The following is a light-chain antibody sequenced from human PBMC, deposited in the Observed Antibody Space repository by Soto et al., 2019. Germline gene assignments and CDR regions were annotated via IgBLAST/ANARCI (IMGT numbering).Light chain of an antibody. CDR2: LNNDGSH. CDR3: QTWGTGFQV. CDR1: SGHSSYA. J-gene: IGLJ2*01. Sequence: QSVLTQSPSASASLGASVKLTCTLSSGHSSYAIAWHQKQPGKGPRYLMDLNNDGSHTKGDGIPDRFSGSSSGAERYLIISILESEDEADYYCQTWGTGFQVFGGGTKVTVL. V-gene: IGLV4-69*01.